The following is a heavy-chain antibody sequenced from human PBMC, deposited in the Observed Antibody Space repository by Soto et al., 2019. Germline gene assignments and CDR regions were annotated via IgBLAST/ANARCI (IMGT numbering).Heavy chain of an antibody. J-gene: IGHJ5*02. CDR1: GFTFSDYY. V-gene: IGHV3-11*01. Sequence: QVQLVESGGGLVKPGGSLRLSCAASGFTFSDYYMSWIRQAPGRGLEWISYISGSGNSINYADSVKGRFTISRDNAKNALYLQMSNVRAEATAVYYCARDHGNWFDPWGQGTLVTVSS. CDR2: ISGSGNSI. CDR3: ARDHGNWFDP.